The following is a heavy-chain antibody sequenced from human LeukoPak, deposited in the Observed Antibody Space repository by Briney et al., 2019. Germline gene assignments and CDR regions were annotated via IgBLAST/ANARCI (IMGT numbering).Heavy chain of an antibody. D-gene: IGHD2-2*01. Sequence: ASVKVSCKASGYTFTSYYMHWVRQAPGQGLEWMGWISAYNGNTNYAQKLQGRVTMTTDTPTSTAYMELRSLRSDDTAVYYCARVICGYFDYWGQGTLVTVSS. V-gene: IGHV1-18*04. CDR3: ARVICGYFDY. CDR1: GYTFTSYY. CDR2: ISAYNGNT. J-gene: IGHJ4*02.